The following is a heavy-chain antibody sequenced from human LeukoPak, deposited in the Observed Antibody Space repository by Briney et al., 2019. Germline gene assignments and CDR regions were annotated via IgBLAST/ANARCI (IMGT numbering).Heavy chain of an antibody. V-gene: IGHV4-59*01. D-gene: IGHD3-22*01. J-gene: IGHJ5*02. CDR2: IYYSGST. CDR1: GGSISSYY. Sequence: SETLSLTCTVSGGSISSYYWSWIRQPPGKGLEWIGYIYYSGSTNYNPSLKSRVTISVDTSKDQFSLKLSSVTAADTAVNYCARGPDYYDSSGYSAWGQGTLVTVSS. CDR3: ARGPDYYDSSGYSA.